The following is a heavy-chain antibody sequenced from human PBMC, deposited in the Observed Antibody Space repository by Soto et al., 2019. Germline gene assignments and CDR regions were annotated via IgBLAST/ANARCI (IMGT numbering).Heavy chain of an antibody. CDR2: ISAYNGNT. Sequence: QVQLVQSGAEVKKPGASVKVSCKASGYTFTSYGISWVRQAPGQGLEWMGWISAYNGNTNYAQKLQGRVTMXXDXSXXTAYMELRSLRSDDTAVYYCARPCTQNWNSDAFDIWGQGTMVTVSS. CDR1: GYTFTSYG. J-gene: IGHJ3*02. D-gene: IGHD1-7*01. CDR3: ARPCTQNWNSDAFDI. V-gene: IGHV1-18*01.